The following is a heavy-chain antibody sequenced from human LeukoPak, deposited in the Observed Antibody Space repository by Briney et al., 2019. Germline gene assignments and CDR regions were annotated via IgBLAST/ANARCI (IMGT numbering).Heavy chain of an antibody. J-gene: IGHJ6*03. CDR2: INPSGGST. CDR3: ATLGIDYYMDV. CDR1: GYTFTSYY. D-gene: IGHD7-27*01. Sequence: GASVKVSCKASGYTFTSYYMHWVRQAPGQGLEWMGIINPSGGSTSYAQKFQGRVTMTRDMSMSTVYMELSSLRSEDTAVYYCATLGIDYYMDVWGKGTTVTVSS. V-gene: IGHV1-46*01.